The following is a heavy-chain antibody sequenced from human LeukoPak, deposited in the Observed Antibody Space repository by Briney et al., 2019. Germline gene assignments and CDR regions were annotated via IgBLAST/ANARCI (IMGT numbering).Heavy chain of an antibody. V-gene: IGHV1-69*05. CDR2: IIPIFGTA. D-gene: IGHD3-22*01. Sequence: EASVKVSCKASGGTFSSYAISWVRQAPGQGLEWMGGIIPIFGTANYAQKFQGRVTITTDESTSTAYMELSSLRSEDTAVYYCAREDMYYYDSSGYYYFDYWGQGTLVTVSS. CDR3: AREDMYYYDSSGYYYFDY. J-gene: IGHJ4*02. CDR1: GGTFSSYA.